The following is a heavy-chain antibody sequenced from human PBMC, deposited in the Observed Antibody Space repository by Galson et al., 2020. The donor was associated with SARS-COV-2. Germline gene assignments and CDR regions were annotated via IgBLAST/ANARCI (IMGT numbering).Heavy chain of an antibody. CDR3: ARGSYSGSGSFDY. J-gene: IGHJ4*02. CDR1: GGSISSGSFY. Sequence: SEPLSLTCTVSGGSISSGSFYWSWIRQPAGKGLEWIGRIYTTGSTSYNPSLKSRVTISVDTSKNQFSLKLSSVTAADTAVYYCARGSYSGSGSFDYWGQGTLVTVSS. D-gene: IGHD3-10*01. CDR2: IYTTGST. V-gene: IGHV4-61*02.